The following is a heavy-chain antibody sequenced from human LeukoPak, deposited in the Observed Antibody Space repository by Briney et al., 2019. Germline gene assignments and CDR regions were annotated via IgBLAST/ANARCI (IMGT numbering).Heavy chain of an antibody. Sequence: GGSLRLSCAAFGFTFSSYWMSWVRQAPGKGLEWVANIKQDGSEKYYVDSVKGRFTISRDNAKNSLYLQMNSLRAEDTAVYYCARAVPDFWSGYYRYYYGMDVWGQGTTVTVSS. J-gene: IGHJ6*02. CDR2: IKQDGSEK. CDR1: GFTFSSYW. V-gene: IGHV3-7*01. CDR3: ARAVPDFWSGYYRYYYGMDV. D-gene: IGHD3-3*01.